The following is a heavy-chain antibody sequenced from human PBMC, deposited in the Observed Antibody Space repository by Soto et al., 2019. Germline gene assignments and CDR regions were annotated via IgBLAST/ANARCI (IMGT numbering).Heavy chain of an antibody. CDR2: INPNSGGT. D-gene: IGHD6-6*01. CDR1: GYTFTGYY. V-gene: IGHV1-2*02. J-gene: IGHJ5*02. CDR3: ARDLISFPSLAASWGWFDP. Sequence: GASVKVSCKASGYTFTGYYMHWVRQAPGQGXEWMGWINPNSGGTNYAQKFQGRVTMTRDTSISTAYMELSRLRSDDTAVYYCARDLISFPSLAASWGWFDPWGQGTLVTVSS.